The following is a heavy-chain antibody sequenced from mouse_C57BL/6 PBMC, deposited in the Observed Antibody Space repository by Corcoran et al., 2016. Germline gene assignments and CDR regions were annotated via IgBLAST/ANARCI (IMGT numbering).Heavy chain of an antibody. Sequence: QIQLVQSGPELKKPGETVKISCKASGYTFTTYGMSWVKQAPGKGLKWMGWINTYSGVPTYADDFKGRFAFSLETSASTAYLQINNLKNEDTATYFFASQTDYGFAYWGQGTLVTVSA. J-gene: IGHJ3*01. CDR3: ASQTDYGFAY. CDR1: GYTFTTYG. V-gene: IGHV9-3*01. D-gene: IGHD1-1*02. CDR2: INTYSGVP.